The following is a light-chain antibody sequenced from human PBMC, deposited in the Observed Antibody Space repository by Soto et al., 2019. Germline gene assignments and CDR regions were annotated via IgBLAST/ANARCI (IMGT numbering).Light chain of an antibody. Sequence: EIVLTQSPATVSLSPGERATLSSMASQSLSKSLVWYQQKPGQAPRLLIDGASNRATGIPARFSGSGSGTDFTLTISSLEPEDFAVYFCQQRSSWPLTCGGGTKVDIK. CDR2: GAS. CDR1: QSLSKS. CDR3: QQRSSWPLT. V-gene: IGKV3-11*01. J-gene: IGKJ4*02.